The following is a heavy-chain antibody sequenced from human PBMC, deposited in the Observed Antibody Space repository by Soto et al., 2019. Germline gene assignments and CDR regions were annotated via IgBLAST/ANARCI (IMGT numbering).Heavy chain of an antibody. J-gene: IGHJ5*02. CDR3: ARVPYDSSGYYPNWFDP. D-gene: IGHD3-22*01. CDR2: IYYSGST. CDR1: GGSISSGGYY. V-gene: IGHV4-31*03. Sequence: SETLSLTCTVSGGSISSGGYYWSWIRQHPGKGLEWIGYIYYSGSTYYNPSLKSRVTISVDTSKNQFSLKLSSVTAADTALYYCARVPYDSSGYYPNWFDPWGQGTLVTVSS.